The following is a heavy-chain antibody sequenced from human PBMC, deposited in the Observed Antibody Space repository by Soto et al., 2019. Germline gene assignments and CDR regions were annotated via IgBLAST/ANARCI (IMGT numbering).Heavy chain of an antibody. Sequence: XXTLSLPCTVSGGSVSSGSYYWSSIRQPPGKGLEWIGYIYYSGSTNYNPSLKSRVTISVDTSKNQFSLKLSSATAADTAVYYCASRQEYNWNYQGWGQGTLVTVSS. CDR3: ASRQEYNWNYQG. CDR1: GGSVSSGSYY. J-gene: IGHJ4*02. D-gene: IGHD1-7*01. CDR2: IYYSGST. V-gene: IGHV4-61*01.